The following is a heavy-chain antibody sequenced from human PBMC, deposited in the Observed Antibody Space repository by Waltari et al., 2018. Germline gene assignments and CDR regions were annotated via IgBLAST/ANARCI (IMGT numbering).Heavy chain of an antibody. Sequence: LVRQTPGQGLEWMGGIIPIFGTANYAQKFQGRVTITTDESTSTAYMELSSLRSEDTAVYYCARAPLLDGDPYDVDYWGQGTLVTVSS. CDR2: IIPIFGTA. D-gene: IGHD4-17*01. V-gene: IGHV1-69*05. CDR3: ARAPLLDGDPYDVDY. J-gene: IGHJ4*02.